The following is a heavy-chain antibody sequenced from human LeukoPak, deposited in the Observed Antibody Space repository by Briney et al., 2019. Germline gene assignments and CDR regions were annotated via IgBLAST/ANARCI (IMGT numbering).Heavy chain of an antibody. D-gene: IGHD2-15*01. V-gene: IGHV3-23*01. CDR2: ISDTGNT. CDR1: GFTLSSYA. CDR3: AKAPVTTCRGAFCYPFDY. J-gene: IGHJ4*02. Sequence: GGSLRLSCAASGFTLSSYAMSWVRQAPGKWLEWVSAISDTGNTYHADSMKGRFTISRDSSKNTLFLQMNRLRPEDAAVYYCAKAPVTTCRGAFCYPFDYWGLGTLVTVSS.